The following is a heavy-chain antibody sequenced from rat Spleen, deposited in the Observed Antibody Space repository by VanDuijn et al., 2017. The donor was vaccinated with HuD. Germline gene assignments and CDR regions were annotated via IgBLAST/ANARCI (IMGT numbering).Heavy chain of an antibody. V-gene: IGHV5-31*01. Sequence: EVKLVESGGGLVQPGRSLKLSCAASGFTFNYYWMTWIRQAPGKGLEWVASITNASGRTYYPDSVKGRFTISRDTAQNTLYLQINSLRSEDTATYYCARQDYGYNYDYWGQGVMVTVSS. J-gene: IGHJ2*01. CDR3: ARQDYGYNYDY. D-gene: IGHD1-9*01. CDR2: ITNASGRT. CDR1: GFTFNYYW.